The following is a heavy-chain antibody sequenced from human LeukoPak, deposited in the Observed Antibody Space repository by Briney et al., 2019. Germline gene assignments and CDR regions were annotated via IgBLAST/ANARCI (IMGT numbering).Heavy chain of an antibody. CDR3: ARERDILTGSNIDY. J-gene: IGHJ4*02. CDR1: GFTFSSYA. D-gene: IGHD3-9*01. Sequence: GGSLGLSCAASGFTFSSYAMSWVRQAPGKGLEWVSAISGSGGSTYYADSVKGRFTISRDNSKNTLYLQMNSLRAEDTAVYYCARERDILTGSNIDYWGQGTLVTVSS. CDR2: ISGSGGST. V-gene: IGHV3-23*01.